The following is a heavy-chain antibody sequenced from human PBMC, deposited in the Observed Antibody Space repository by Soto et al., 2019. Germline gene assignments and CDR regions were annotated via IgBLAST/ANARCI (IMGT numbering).Heavy chain of an antibody. CDR1: GGSISSGGYY. D-gene: IGHD6-13*01. Sequence: QVQLQESGPGLVKPSQTLSLTCTVSGGSISSGGYYWSWIRRQPGKGLEWIGYIYYSGSTYYNPSLKSRVIISVDTSKNQFSLKLSSVTAADTAVYYCARGNSSCLYYGMDVWGQGTTVTVSS. V-gene: IGHV4-31*03. CDR3: ARGNSSCLYYGMDV. CDR2: IYYSGST. J-gene: IGHJ6*02.